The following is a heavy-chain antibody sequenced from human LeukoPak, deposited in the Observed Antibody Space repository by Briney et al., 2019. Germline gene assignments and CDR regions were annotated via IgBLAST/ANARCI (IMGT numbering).Heavy chain of an antibody. J-gene: IGHJ4*02. D-gene: IGHD2-21*02. Sequence: PSETLSLTCAVYGGSFSGYYWSWICQPPGKGLEWIGEINHSGSTNYNPSLKSRVTISVDTSKNQFSLKLSSVTAADTAVYYCARGGQPQYCGGDCYYFDYWGQGTLVTVSS. CDR2: INHSGST. CDR3: ARGGQPQYCGGDCYYFDY. V-gene: IGHV4-34*01. CDR1: GGSFSGYY.